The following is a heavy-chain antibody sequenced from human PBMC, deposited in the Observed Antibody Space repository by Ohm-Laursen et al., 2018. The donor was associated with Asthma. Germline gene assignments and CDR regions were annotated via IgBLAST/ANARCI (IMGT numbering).Heavy chain of an antibody. CDR2: IWYDGSNK. Sequence: SLRLSCAASGFTFSSYGMHWVRQAPGKGLEWVAVIWYDGSNKYYADSVKGRFTISRDNSKNTLYLQMNGLRAEDTAVYYCARDATLGYCSGGSCYLDYFDYWGQGTLVTVSS. D-gene: IGHD2-15*01. J-gene: IGHJ4*02. V-gene: IGHV3-33*01. CDR3: ARDATLGYCSGGSCYLDYFDY. CDR1: GFTFSSYG.